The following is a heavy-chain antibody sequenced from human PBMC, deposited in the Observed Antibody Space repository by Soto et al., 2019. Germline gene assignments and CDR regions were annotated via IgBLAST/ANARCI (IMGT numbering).Heavy chain of an antibody. J-gene: IGHJ6*01. D-gene: IGHD2-21*01. CDR3: ARPAGSIAPSDRYYYHCGMDV. Sequence: ASVKVSCKASGYTFTSCDINWVRQATGQGLEWMGWMNPNSGNTGYAQKFQGRVTMTRNTSISTAYMELSSLRSEDTAVYYPARPAGSIAPSDRYYYHCGMDVWGQGTTIIVSS. CDR2: MNPNSGNT. V-gene: IGHV1-8*01. CDR1: GYTFTSCD.